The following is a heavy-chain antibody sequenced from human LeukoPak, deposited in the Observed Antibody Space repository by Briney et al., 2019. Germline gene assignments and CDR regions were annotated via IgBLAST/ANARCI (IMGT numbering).Heavy chain of an antibody. V-gene: IGHV3-23*01. CDR2: ISGSGGST. J-gene: IGHJ4*02. CDR3: AKGKAYYDSSGYHR. CDR1: GFTFSSYA. Sequence: RGSLRLSCAASGFTFSSYAMSWVRQAPGKGLEWVSAISGSGGSTYYADSVKGRFTISRDNSKNTLYLQMNSLRAEDTAVYYCAKGKAYYDSSGYHRWGQGTLVTVSS. D-gene: IGHD3-22*01.